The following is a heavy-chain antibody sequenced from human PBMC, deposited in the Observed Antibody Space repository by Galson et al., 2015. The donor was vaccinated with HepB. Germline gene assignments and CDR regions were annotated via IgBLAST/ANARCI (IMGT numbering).Heavy chain of an antibody. Sequence: SVKVSCKASGHTSAAYYIHWVRQAPGQGLEWMGWISPDGGATNYAQKFQGRVTMTRDTSINTAYLELSSLTSDDTALYYCGKVRPEPPTWGQGTLVTVSS. V-gene: IGHV1-2*02. CDR3: GKVRPEPPT. CDR2: ISPDGGAT. D-gene: IGHD1-14*01. J-gene: IGHJ5*02. CDR1: GHTSAAYY.